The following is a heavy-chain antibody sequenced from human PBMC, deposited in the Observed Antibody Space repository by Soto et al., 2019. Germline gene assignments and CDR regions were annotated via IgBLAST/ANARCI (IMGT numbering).Heavy chain of an antibody. D-gene: IGHD3-22*01. V-gene: IGHV1-69*12. CDR1: GGTFSSYA. Sequence: QVQLVQSGAEVKKPGSSVKVSCKASGGTFSSYAISWVRQAPGQGLEWMGGIIPIFGTGSYAQRFQGRITITADESTKTGYMELSSLRSEDTAMYYCARYYSDGTGYYNVDYWGQGTLVTVSS. CDR2: IIPIFGTG. CDR3: ARYYSDGTGYYNVDY. J-gene: IGHJ4*02.